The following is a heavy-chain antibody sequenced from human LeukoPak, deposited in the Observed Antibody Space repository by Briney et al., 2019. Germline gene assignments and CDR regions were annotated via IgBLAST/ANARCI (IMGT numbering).Heavy chain of an antibody. CDR3: AKSGGIYYDSSGYYYFDY. CDR1: GFTFDDYA. J-gene: IGHJ4*02. Sequence: GGSLRLSCAASGFTFDDYAMHWVRQAPGKGLEWVSGISRNSGSIGYADSVKGRFTISRDNAKNSLYLQMNSLRAEDTALYYCAKSGGIYYDSSGYYYFDYWGQGTLVTVSS. D-gene: IGHD3-22*01. CDR2: ISRNSGSI. V-gene: IGHV3-9*01.